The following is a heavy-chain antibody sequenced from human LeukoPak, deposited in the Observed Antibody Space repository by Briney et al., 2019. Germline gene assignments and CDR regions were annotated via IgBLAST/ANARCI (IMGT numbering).Heavy chain of an antibody. CDR1: RFTFSRYS. D-gene: IGHD4-17*01. CDR3: ARDGYGDYLFDY. CDR2: ISSSSSTI. Sequence: GESLRLSCAVSRFTFSRYSFNWVRQASGKGLEWVSYISSSSSTISYADSVKGRFTISRDNAKNSLYLQMNSLRDEDTAVYYCARDGYGDYLFDYWGQGTLVTVSS. V-gene: IGHV3-48*02. J-gene: IGHJ4*02.